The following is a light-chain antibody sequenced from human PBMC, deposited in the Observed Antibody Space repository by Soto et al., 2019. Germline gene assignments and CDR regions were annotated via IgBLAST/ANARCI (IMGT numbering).Light chain of an antibody. Sequence: QSVLTQPTSASGTPGQRVTISCSGSSSNIGSNYVYWYQQLPGTAPKLLIYRNNQRPSGVPDRFSGSKSGTSASLAISELRSEDDAEYYCGARDNSLSGYVVFGGGTKLPV. CDR1: SSNIGSNY. CDR3: GARDNSLSGYVV. CDR2: RNN. J-gene: IGLJ2*01. V-gene: IGLV1-47*01.